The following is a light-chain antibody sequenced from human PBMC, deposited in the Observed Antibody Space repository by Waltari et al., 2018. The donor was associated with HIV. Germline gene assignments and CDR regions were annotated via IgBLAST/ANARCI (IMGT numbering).Light chain of an antibody. V-gene: IGLV1-47*01. CDR1: SSNIGSKY. CDR3: AAWDDSLSAVV. J-gene: IGLJ3*02. Sequence: QSVLTQPPSASGTPGQRVTISCSGSSSNIGSKYVYWFQQLPGTAPNLLMYRNNQRPSGFPDRVSGSKSGTSASLAISGLRAEDEADYYCAAWDDSLSAVVFGGGTKLTVL. CDR2: RNN.